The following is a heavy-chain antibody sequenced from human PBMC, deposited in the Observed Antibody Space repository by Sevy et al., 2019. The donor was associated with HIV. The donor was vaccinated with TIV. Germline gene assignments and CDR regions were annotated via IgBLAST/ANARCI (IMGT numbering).Heavy chain of an antibody. Sequence: ASVKVSCKASGGTFSSYAISWVRQAPGQGLEWMGGIIPIFGTANYAQKFQGRVTITADESTGPAYMELSSLRSEDTAVYYCARDLSKSWKDYYDSSGYYRDDAFDIWGQGTMVTVSS. CDR2: IIPIFGTA. CDR1: GGTFSSYA. D-gene: IGHD3-22*01. V-gene: IGHV1-69*13. CDR3: ARDLSKSWKDYYDSSGYYRDDAFDI. J-gene: IGHJ3*02.